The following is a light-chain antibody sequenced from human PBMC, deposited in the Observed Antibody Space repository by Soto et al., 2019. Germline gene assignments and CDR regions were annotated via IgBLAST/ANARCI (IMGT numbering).Light chain of an antibody. V-gene: IGKV3-20*01. CDR3: KKYSSPPQT. J-gene: IGKJ1*01. CDR2: AAS. CDR1: ETVTGKY. Sequence: EIVWTQSPATLSLSPADRATLSGRASETVTGKYLAWYQQKVGQAPRLLIFAASNRATGIHDRFSGSGSGTDFTLTINRMETEDFAMYVCKKYSSPPQTFGQGTKGEIK.